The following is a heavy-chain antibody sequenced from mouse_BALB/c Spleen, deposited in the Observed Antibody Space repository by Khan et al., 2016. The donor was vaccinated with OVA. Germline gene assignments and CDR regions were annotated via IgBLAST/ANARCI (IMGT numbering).Heavy chain of an antibody. D-gene: IGHD2-1*01. Sequence: QVQLQQSGAELAKPGASVKMSCKASGYTFTTYWMHWVKQRPGQGLDWIGYINPSTGYTEYNQKFKDKATLTADKSSSPAYMQLNSLTSEDSAVYYCARRGVYGIFAYWGQGTLVTVSA. CDR3: ARRGVYGIFAY. CDR1: GYTFTTYW. CDR2: INPSTGYT. J-gene: IGHJ3*01. V-gene: IGHV1-7*01.